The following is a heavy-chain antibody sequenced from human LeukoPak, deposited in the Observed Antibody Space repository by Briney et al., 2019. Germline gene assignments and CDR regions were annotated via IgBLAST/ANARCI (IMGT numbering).Heavy chain of an antibody. CDR1: GGSISSYY. CDR3: ARSPITIFGVVTGFDP. Sequence: SSETLSLTCTVSGGSISSYYWSWIRQPPGKGLEWIGYIHYSGSTTYNPSLKSRVTISVDTSKNQFSLKLSSVTAADTAVYYCARSPITIFGVVTGFDPWGQGTLVTVSS. D-gene: IGHD3-3*01. CDR2: IHYSGST. V-gene: IGHV4-59*01. J-gene: IGHJ5*02.